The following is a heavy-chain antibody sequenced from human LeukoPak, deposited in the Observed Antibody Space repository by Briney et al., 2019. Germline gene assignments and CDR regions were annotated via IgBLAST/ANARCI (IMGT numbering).Heavy chain of an antibody. CDR1: GYTFTSYG. CDR2: IIPIFATP. V-gene: IGHV1-69*13. Sequence: SVKVSCKASGYTFTSYGISWVRQAPGQGLEWMGGIIPIFATPNYAQKFQGRVTITADESTSTAYMELSSLRSEDTAVYYCARGPPYYYDSSGYFYFDSWGQGTLVTVSS. CDR3: ARGPPYYYDSSGYFYFDS. D-gene: IGHD3-22*01. J-gene: IGHJ4*02.